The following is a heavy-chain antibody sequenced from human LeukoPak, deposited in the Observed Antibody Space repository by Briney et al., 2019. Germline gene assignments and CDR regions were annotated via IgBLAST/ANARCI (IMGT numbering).Heavy chain of an antibody. J-gene: IGHJ4*02. D-gene: IGHD3-3*01. V-gene: IGHV3-23*01. CDR1: GFTFSSYA. Sequence: GGSLRLSCAASGFTFSSYAMSWVRQAPGKGLEWVSAISGSGGSTYYADSVKGRFTISRDNSKNTLYLQMNSLRAEDTAVYYCAKVRYDFWSGSALYCFDYWGQGTLVTVSS. CDR3: AKVRYDFWSGSALYCFDY. CDR2: ISGSGGST.